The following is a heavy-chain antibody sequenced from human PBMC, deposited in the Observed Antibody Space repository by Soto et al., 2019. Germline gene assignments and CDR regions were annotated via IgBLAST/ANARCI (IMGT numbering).Heavy chain of an antibody. J-gene: IGHJ3*02. V-gene: IGHV3-23*01. CDR1: GFTFSSYA. CDR3: LTAKKFNSGSYWIRSKNDAFDI. CDR2: ISGSGGST. Sequence: EVQLLESGGGLVQPRGSPRLSCAASGFTFSSYAMSWVRQAPGKGLEWVSAISGSGGSTYYADSVKGRFTISRDNSKNTLYLQMNSLRAEDSAVYYCLTAKKFNSGSYWIRSKNDAFDIWGQGTMVTVSS. D-gene: IGHD1-26*01.